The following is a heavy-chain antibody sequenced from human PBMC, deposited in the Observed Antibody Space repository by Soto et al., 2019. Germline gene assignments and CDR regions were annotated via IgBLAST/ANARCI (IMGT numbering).Heavy chain of an antibody. Sequence: QVQLQESGPGLVKPSQTLSLTCSVSGDALNIGGYYWTWIRQRPGKGLEWLGYIYHTGKTYYNPSLESRLGMSIDTSKNQFSLRLSSVTVADMAVYYCARDGHSNWNYLDPWCQGMLVTVSS. J-gene: IGHJ5*02. D-gene: IGHD1-7*01. CDR3: ARDGHSNWNYLDP. CDR2: IYHTGKT. V-gene: IGHV4-31*03. CDR1: GDALNIGGYY.